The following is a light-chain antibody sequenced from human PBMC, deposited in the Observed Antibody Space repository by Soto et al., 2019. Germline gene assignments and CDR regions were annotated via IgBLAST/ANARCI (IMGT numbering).Light chain of an antibody. J-gene: IGLJ3*02. Sequence: QSALTQPRSVSGSPGQSVTISCTGARSDVGGYRFVSLYQQHPDKAPKLMIYDVDKRPSGVPDRFSGSKSGNTASLTISGLQAEDEADYFGCSDAGGVTWVFGGGTQLTVL. CDR1: RSDVGGYRF. CDR3: CSDAGGVTWV. V-gene: IGLV2-11*01. CDR2: DVD.